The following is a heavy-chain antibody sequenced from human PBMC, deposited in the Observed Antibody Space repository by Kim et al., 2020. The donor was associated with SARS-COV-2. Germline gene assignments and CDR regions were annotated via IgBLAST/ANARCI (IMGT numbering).Heavy chain of an antibody. Sequence: GGSLRLSCAASGFTFSSYWMHWVRQVPGKGLVWVSRINPDGSDTSYVDSVKGRFTISRDNAKDTLFLQMSSLRSGDTAVYYCATGFIDGRGGNSDWGQGTLVTVSS. V-gene: IGHV3-74*01. CDR2: INPDGSDT. J-gene: IGHJ4*02. CDR1: GFTFSSYW. D-gene: IGHD2-21*02. CDR3: ATGFIDGRGGNSD.